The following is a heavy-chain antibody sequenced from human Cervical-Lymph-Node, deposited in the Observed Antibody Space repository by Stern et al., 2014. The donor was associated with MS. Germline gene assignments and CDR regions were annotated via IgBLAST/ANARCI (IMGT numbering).Heavy chain of an antibody. CDR1: GFTFSRYW. CDR3: TRCGIGSSWDFYYNGMDV. J-gene: IGHJ6*02. D-gene: IGHD6-13*01. Sequence: EVQLVESGGGLAQPGGSLRLSCAVSGFTFSRYWMHWVRQAPGKGLVWVSRLNSDGRTTSYADSVKGRFTISRDNAKNTLYLQMNSLRAEDTAVYYCTRCGIGSSWDFYYNGMDVWGQGTTVTVSS. CDR2: LNSDGRTT. V-gene: IGHV3-74*02.